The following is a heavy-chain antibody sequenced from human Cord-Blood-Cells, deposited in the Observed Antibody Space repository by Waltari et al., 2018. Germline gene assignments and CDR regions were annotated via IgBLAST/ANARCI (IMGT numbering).Heavy chain of an antibody. J-gene: IGHJ6*02. CDR3: AAVGATPYYYYYYGMDV. CDR2: IYYSGGT. CDR1: GGSVSSGSYY. V-gene: IGHV4-61*01. Sequence: QVQLQESGPGLVKPSETLSLTCTVSGGSVSSGSYYWSWIRQPPGKGLEWIGYIYYSGGTNYNPSLKSRVTISVDTSKNQFSLKLSSVTAADTAVYYCAAVGATPYYYYYYGMDVWGQGTTVTVSS. D-gene: IGHD1-26*01.